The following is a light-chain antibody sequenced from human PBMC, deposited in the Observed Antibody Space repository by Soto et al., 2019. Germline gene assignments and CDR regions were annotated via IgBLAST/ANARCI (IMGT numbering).Light chain of an antibody. Sequence: EIVMTQSPATLSVSPGERATLSCRASQSVNSNYLAWYQQKPGQAPRLVIYDASNRATGIPVRFSGSGSGTEFTLTISSLQPDDFATYYCQHYNSYSEAFGQGTKVDIK. CDR2: DAS. J-gene: IGKJ1*01. CDR1: QSVNSN. CDR3: QHYNSYSEA. V-gene: IGKV3D-15*01.